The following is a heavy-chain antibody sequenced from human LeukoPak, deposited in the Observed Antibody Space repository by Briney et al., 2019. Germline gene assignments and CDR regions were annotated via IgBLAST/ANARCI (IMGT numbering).Heavy chain of an antibody. CDR2: ISGSGGST. Sequence: GGSLRLSCAASGFTFSSYAMSWVRQAPGKGLEWVSAISGSGGSTYYADSVKGRFTISRDNSKNTLYLQMNSLRAEDTAVYYCARLPYCGGDCSDAFDIWGQGTMVTVSS. CDR1: GFTFSSYA. V-gene: IGHV3-23*01. CDR3: ARLPYCGGDCSDAFDI. D-gene: IGHD2-21*02. J-gene: IGHJ3*02.